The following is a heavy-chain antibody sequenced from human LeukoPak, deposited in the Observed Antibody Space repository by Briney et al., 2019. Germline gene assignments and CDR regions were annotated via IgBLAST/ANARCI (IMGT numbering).Heavy chain of an antibody. J-gene: IGHJ4*02. V-gene: IGHV3-74*01. CDR3: TTFGIDWSLSY. CDR1: GFIFSSWW. Sequence: PGGSLRLSCAASGFIFSSWWMIWFRRLPGKGLVSVSHINTDGSYIRYADSVKGRFTISRDNAKNTLYLQMNSLRPGDTGVYYCTTFGIDWSLSYWGQGALVTVSS. CDR2: INTDGSYI. D-gene: IGHD3-9*01.